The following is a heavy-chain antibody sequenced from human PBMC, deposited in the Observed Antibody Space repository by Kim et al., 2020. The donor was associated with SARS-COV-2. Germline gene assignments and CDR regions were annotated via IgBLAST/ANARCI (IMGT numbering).Heavy chain of an antibody. Sequence: SETLSLTCAVYGGSFSGYYWSWIRQPPGKGLEWIGEINHSGSTNYNPSLKSRVTISVDTSKNQFSLKLSSVTAADTAVYYCAREGRQWLVRPIFYYFDYWGRGTLVTVSS. CDR3: AREGRQWLVRPIFYYFDY. CDR1: GGSFSGYY. D-gene: IGHD6-19*01. J-gene: IGHJ4*02. V-gene: IGHV4-34*01. CDR2: INHSGST.